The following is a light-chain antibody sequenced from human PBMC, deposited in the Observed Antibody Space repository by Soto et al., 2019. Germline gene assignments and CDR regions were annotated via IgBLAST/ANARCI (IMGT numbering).Light chain of an antibody. V-gene: IGLV2-14*01. Sequence: QSVLTQPASVSGSPGQAITISCTGTSSDIGGYKYVSWYQQHPGKAPKLLIYEVSDRPSGVSDRFSGSKSGNTAYLTISGLHAEDEADYYCSSYTPTDTLSFGGGTKLTVL. J-gene: IGLJ2*01. CDR1: SSDIGGYKY. CDR3: SSYTPTDTLS. CDR2: EVS.